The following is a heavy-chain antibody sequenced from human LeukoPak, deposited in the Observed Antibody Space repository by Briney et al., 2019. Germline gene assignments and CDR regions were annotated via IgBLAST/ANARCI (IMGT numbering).Heavy chain of an antibody. V-gene: IGHV4-59*01. CDR2: IYYSGST. Sequence: LETLSLTCTVSGGSISSYYWSWIRQPPGKGLEWIGYIYYSGSTNYNPSLKSRVTISVDTSKNQFSLKLSSVTAADTAVYYCARTTLEVFGVVILDYWGQGTLVTVSS. CDR1: GGSISSYY. J-gene: IGHJ4*02. CDR3: ARTTLEVFGVVILDY. D-gene: IGHD3-3*01.